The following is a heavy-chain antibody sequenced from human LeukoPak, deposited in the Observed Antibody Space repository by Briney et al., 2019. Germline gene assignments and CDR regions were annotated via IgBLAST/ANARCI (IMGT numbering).Heavy chain of an antibody. V-gene: IGHV3-30*18. J-gene: IGHJ6*02. D-gene: IGHD3-9*01. Sequence: GRSLRLSCAASGFTFSSYGMHWVRQAPGKGLEWVAVISYDGSNKYYADSMKGRFTISRDNSKNTLYLQMNSLRAEDTAVYYCAKPNYDILTGYYHPKTYYYYGMDVWGQGTTVTVSS. CDR1: GFTFSSYG. CDR3: AKPNYDILTGYYHPKTYYYYGMDV. CDR2: ISYDGSNK.